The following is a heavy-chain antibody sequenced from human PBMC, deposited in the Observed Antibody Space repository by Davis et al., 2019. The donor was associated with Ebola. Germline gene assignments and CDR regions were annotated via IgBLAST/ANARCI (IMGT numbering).Heavy chain of an antibody. CDR3: TVAYDV. CDR2: IRPNGTSR. J-gene: IGHJ3*01. V-gene: IGHV3-30*02. Sequence: GESLKISCAASGFTFSSYGMQWVRQAPDKGLEWVAFIRPNGTSRYYANAVKGRFTISRDDVKNILYLQMNNVRVEDTAMYFCTVAYDVWGQGTMVIVSS. CDR1: GFTFSSYG. D-gene: IGHD4-23*01.